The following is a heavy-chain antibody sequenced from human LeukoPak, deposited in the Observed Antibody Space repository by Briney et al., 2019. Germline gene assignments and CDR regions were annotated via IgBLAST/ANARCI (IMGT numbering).Heavy chain of an antibody. CDR2: INHSGST. D-gene: IGHD1-26*01. J-gene: IGHJ6*03. CDR1: GGSFSGYY. CDR3: ARGHVSGSYLLRSQRLYYYMDV. V-gene: IGHV4-34*01. Sequence: SETLSLTCAVYGGSFSGYYWSWIRQPPGKGLEGIGEINHSGSTNYNPSLNRRVTISVGTSKKQFSLKLSYVTAADTAVYYCARGHVSGSYLLRSQRLYYYMDVWGKGTTVPVSS.